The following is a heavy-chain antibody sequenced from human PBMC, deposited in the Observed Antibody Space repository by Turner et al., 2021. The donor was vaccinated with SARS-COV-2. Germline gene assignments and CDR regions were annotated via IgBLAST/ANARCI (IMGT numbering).Heavy chain of an antibody. V-gene: IGHV3-33*01. Sequence: QVQLVESGGGVVQPGRSLRLSCAASAFTFSSYGMPWVRPAPGKGLEWGAVIWFDGSNKYYADSLKGRFTITRDNSKNSLYLQMNSLRAEDTAVYYCARESTSWMGGMDVWGQGTTVTVSS. J-gene: IGHJ6*02. CDR1: AFTFSSYG. CDR2: IWFDGSNK. D-gene: IGHD2-2*01. CDR3: ARESTSWMGGMDV.